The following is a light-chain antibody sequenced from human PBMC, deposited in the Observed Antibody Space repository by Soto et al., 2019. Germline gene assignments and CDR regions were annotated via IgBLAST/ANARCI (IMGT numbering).Light chain of an antibody. Sequence: DIQMTQSPSTLSASIGDRVTITCRASQSIINWLAWYQQKPGKAPKLLIYKASSLESGVPSRFSGSGSGTEFTLTISCLQPDDFATYYCQQYNSYRTFGQGTKVEIK. CDR3: QQYNSYRT. CDR2: KAS. J-gene: IGKJ1*01. V-gene: IGKV1-5*03. CDR1: QSIINW.